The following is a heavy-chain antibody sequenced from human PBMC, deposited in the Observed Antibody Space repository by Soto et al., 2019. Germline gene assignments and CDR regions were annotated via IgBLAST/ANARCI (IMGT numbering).Heavy chain of an antibody. CDR3: ARNSITMVRGVIRRLDY. CDR2: INHSGST. J-gene: IGHJ4*02. CDR1: GGSFSGYY. V-gene: IGHV4-34*01. D-gene: IGHD3-10*01. Sequence: PSETLSLTCAVYGGSFSGYYWSWIRQPPGKGLEWIGEINHSGSTNYNPSLKSRVTISVDTSKNQFSLKLSSVTAADTAVYYCARNSITMVRGVIRRLDYWGEGTVVTVYS.